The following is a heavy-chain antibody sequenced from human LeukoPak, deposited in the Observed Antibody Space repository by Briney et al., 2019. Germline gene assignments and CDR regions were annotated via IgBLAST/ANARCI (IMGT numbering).Heavy chain of an antibody. V-gene: IGHV3-11*04. Sequence: KPGGSLRLSCAASRFTFSDYYMSWIRQAPGKGLEWVSYISNSGSTKYYADSVKGRFTISRDNAKKLLYLQVNSLRADDTAVYYCASGGSSGWIDFWGQGTLVTVSS. D-gene: IGHD6-19*01. CDR2: ISNSGSTK. CDR3: ASGGSSGWIDF. J-gene: IGHJ4*02. CDR1: RFTFSDYY.